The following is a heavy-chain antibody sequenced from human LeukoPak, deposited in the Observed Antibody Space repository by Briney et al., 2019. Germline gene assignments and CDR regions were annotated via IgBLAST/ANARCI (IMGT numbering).Heavy chain of an antibody. CDR3: ASVKWIAVAAFDY. V-gene: IGHV3-48*03. CDR1: GFTFSSYE. D-gene: IGHD6-19*01. CDR2: ISSSGSTI. Sequence: PGGAPRLSCAASGFTFSSYEMKWVRQAPGKGLEWVSYISSSGSTIYYADSVKGRLTISRDNAENSLYLQMNSLRAEDTAVYYCASVKWIAVAAFDYWGQGTLVTVSS. J-gene: IGHJ4*02.